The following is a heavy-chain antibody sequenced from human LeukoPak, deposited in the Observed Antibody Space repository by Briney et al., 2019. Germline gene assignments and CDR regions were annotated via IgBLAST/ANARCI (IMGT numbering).Heavy chain of an antibody. CDR2: ISYDGSNK. Sequence: PGRSLRLSCAASGFTFSTSTMHWVRQGPGKGLECVADISYDGSNKFYADSVKGRFAISRDNSKNTLYLQMNSLRGHDSAVYYCARPLSNGYFHDSGGYYPYAMDVWGQGTTVTVSS. D-gene: IGHD3-22*01. CDR3: ARPLSNGYFHDSGGYYPYAMDV. J-gene: IGHJ6*02. V-gene: IGHV3-30*09. CDR1: GFTFSTST.